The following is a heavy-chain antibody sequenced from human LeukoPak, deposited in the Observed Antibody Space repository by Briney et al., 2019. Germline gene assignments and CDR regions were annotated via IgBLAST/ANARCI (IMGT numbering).Heavy chain of an antibody. V-gene: IGHV1-8*01. CDR1: GYTFTSYD. J-gene: IGHJ4*02. Sequence: ASVKVSCKASGYTFTSYDINWVRQATGQGLEWMGWMNPNSGNTGYAQKFQGRVTMTRNASISTAYMELSSLRSEDTAVYYCARGKRSMVRGLKDSPSTYYFDYWGQGTLVTVSS. CDR3: ARGKRSMVRGLKDSPSTYYFDY. CDR2: MNPNSGNT. D-gene: IGHD3-10*01.